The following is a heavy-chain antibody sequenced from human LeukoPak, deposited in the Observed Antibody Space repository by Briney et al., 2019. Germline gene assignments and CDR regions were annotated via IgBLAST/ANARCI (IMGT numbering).Heavy chain of an antibody. V-gene: IGHV1-69*13. CDR2: IIPSFGTS. Sequence: ASVKVSCKASGGTFSSYAINRVRQAPGQGLEWMGGIIPSFGTSNYAQKFRGRVTITADESTSTAYMELSSLRTEDTAVYYCAREVTTVIYYYYYGMDVWGQGTTVTVSS. CDR1: GGTFSSYA. D-gene: IGHD4-17*01. J-gene: IGHJ6*02. CDR3: AREVTTVIYYYYYGMDV.